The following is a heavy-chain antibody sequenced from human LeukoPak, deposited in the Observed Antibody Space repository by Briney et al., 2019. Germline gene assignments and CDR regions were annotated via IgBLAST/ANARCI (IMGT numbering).Heavy chain of an antibody. CDR3: ARAIDDYPSYFDY. J-gene: IGHJ4*02. D-gene: IGHD3-16*01. CDR2: IYYSGST. CDR1: GGPISSYY. V-gene: IGHV4-59*01. Sequence: SETLSLTCTVSGGPISSYYWSWIRQPPGKGLEWIGYIYYSGSTNYNPSLKSRVTISVDTSKNQFSLKLSSVTAADTAVYYCARAIDDYPSYFDYWGQGTLVTVSS.